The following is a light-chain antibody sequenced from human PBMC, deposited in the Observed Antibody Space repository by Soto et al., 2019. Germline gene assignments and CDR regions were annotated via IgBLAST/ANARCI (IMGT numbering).Light chain of an antibody. CDR2: EVS. CDR1: SSDVGGYNY. J-gene: IGLJ2*01. Sequence: QSALTQPPSASGSPGQSVTISCTGTSSDVGGYNYVSWYQQHPGKAPKLMIYEVSKRPSGVPDRFSGSKSGNTASLTVSGLQAEDEADYYCSSYAGSNILLFSGGTKVTVL. V-gene: IGLV2-8*01. CDR3: SSYAGSNILL.